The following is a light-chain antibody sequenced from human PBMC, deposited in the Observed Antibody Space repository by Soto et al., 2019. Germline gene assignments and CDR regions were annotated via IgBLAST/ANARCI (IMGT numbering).Light chain of an antibody. J-gene: IGLJ3*02. Sequence: QLVLTQPPSVSGAPGQTVTISCTGSSSNIGAGYDVHWYQQLPGTAPKLLISGNNNRPSGVPDRFSGSKSGTSASLAITGLQAEDEADYYCQSYDTSLPWVFGGGTKLTVL. CDR1: SSNIGAGYD. CDR2: GNN. V-gene: IGLV1-40*01. CDR3: QSYDTSLPWV.